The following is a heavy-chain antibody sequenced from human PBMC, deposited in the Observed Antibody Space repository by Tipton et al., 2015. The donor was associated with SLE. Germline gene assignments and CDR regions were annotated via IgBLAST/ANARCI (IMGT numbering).Heavy chain of an antibody. J-gene: IGHJ4*02. CDR1: GFTFSSYA. Sequence: RSLRLSCAASGFTFSSYAMHWVRQAPGKGLEWVAVISYDGSNKYYADSVKGRFTISRDNSKNTLYLQMNSLRAEDTAVYYCARGSEPPAAYYFDYWGQGTLVTVSS. V-gene: IGHV3-30*04. CDR3: ARGSEPPAAYYFDY. D-gene: IGHD6-13*01. CDR2: ISYDGSNK.